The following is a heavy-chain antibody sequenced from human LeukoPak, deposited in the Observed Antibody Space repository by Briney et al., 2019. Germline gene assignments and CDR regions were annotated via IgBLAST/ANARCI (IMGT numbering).Heavy chain of an antibody. CDR1: GFTFSSYS. CDR2: IKQDGSEK. Sequence: PGGSLRLSCAASGFTFSSYSMNWVRQAPGKGLEWVANIKQDGSEKYYVDSVKGRFTISRDNAKNSLYLQMNSLRAEDTAVYYCAREGGDAFDIWGQGTMVTVSS. J-gene: IGHJ3*02. V-gene: IGHV3-7*01. CDR3: AREGGDAFDI. D-gene: IGHD3-16*01.